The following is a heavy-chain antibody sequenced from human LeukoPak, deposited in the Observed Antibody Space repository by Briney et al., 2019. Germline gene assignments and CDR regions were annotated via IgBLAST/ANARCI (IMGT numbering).Heavy chain of an antibody. J-gene: IGHJ4*02. CDR3: ARDSGIAAAGMVY. V-gene: IGHV3-48*03. CDR1: GFTFSSYE. Sequence: GGSLRLSCAASGFTFSSYEMNWVRQAPGKGLEGVSYISSSGSTIYYADSVKGRFTISRDNAKNSLYLQMNSLRAEDTAVYYCARDSGIAAAGMVYWGQGTLVTVSS. D-gene: IGHD6-13*01. CDR2: ISSSGSTI.